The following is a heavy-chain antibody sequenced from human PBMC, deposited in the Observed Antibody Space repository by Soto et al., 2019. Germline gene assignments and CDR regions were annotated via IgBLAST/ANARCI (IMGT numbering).Heavy chain of an antibody. V-gene: IGHV3-53*01. Sequence: PGGSLRLSCAASGFTVSSNYMSWVRQAPGKGLEGVSVIYSGGSTYYADSVKGRFTISRDNHKNTLYLQMNSLRAEDTAVYYCARASGCSWDYYGIDLWGQGTTVTVS. J-gene: IGHJ6*02. CDR3: ARASGCSWDYYGIDL. CDR1: GFTVSSNY. D-gene: IGHD2-15*01. CDR2: IYSGGST.